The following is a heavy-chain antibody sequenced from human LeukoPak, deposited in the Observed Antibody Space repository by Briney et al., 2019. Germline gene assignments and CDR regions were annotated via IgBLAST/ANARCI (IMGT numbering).Heavy chain of an antibody. Sequence: PSQTLSLTCAISGDTVSSNRAAWNWIRQSPSRGLEWLGRTYYRSKWYNDYAPSVKSRITINPDTSKNRFSLQLNSVTPEDTAVYYCARDPITGDRFDYWGQGTLVTVSS. J-gene: IGHJ4*02. V-gene: IGHV6-1*01. D-gene: IGHD7-27*01. CDR1: GDTVSSNRAA. CDR3: ARDPITGDRFDY. CDR2: TYYRSKWYN.